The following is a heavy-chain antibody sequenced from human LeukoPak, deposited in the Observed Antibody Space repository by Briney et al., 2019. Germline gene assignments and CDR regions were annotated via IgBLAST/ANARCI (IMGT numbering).Heavy chain of an antibody. V-gene: IGHV4-4*07. CDR1: GGSISSYY. CDR3: ARGPYSYDSSGAFDI. Sequence: SETLSLTCTVSGGSISSYYWSWIRQPAGKGLEWIGRIYTSGSTDYNPSLKSRVTISVDTSKNQFSLKLSSVTAADTAVYFCARGPYSYDSSGAFDIWGQGTMVTVSS. D-gene: IGHD3-22*01. CDR2: IYTSGST. J-gene: IGHJ3*02.